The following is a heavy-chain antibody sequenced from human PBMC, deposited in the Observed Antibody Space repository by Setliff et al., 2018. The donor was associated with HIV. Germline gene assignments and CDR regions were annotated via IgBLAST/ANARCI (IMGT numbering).Heavy chain of an antibody. D-gene: IGHD3-3*01. CDR1: GYTFTNYY. CDR2: INPSGGST. Sequence: ASVKVSCKASGYTFTNYYVHWVGQAPGQGLEWMGIINPSGGSTTYAQKFQGRVTMTRDTSTSTVYMELTSLRSEDTAVYYCAREGPLYDFWSGYIDYWGQGILVTVSS. V-gene: IGHV1-46*01. J-gene: IGHJ4*02. CDR3: AREGPLYDFWSGYIDY.